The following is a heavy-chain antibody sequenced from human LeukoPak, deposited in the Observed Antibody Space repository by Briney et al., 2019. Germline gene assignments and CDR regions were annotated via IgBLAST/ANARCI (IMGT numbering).Heavy chain of an antibody. CDR3: ARGGSSPYYFHY. D-gene: IGHD6-13*01. J-gene: IGHJ4*02. CDR1: GGSISSYY. CDR2: IFYSGST. Sequence: PSETLSLTCTVSGGSISSYYWSWIRQPPGKGLEWIGYIFYSGSTNYNPSLKSRVTISVDTPKNQFTLELSSVTAADTAVYYCARGGSSPYYFHYWGQGTLVSVSS. V-gene: IGHV4-59*01.